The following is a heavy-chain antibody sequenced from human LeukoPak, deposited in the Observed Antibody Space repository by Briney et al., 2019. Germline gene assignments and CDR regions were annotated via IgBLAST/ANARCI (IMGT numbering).Heavy chain of an antibody. CDR3: EKSHDYSNYIFEF. Sequence: ASVKVSSKASGYTFTGYYMHWVRQAPGQGLEWMGWINPNSGDTGSPRTFPRRVTITTKYSINTACMELSRLTSECTARYYFEKSHDYSNYIFEFWGQGTLVTVSS. CDR1: GYTFTGYY. D-gene: IGHD4-11*01. CDR2: INPNSGDT. V-gene: IGHV1-8*03. J-gene: IGHJ4*02.